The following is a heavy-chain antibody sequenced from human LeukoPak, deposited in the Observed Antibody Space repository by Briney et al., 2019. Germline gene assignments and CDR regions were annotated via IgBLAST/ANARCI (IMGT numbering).Heavy chain of an antibody. CDR3: AKEYGSGSYFVDY. CDR1: GFTFSSYA. Sequence: PGGSLRLSCAASGFTFSSYAMSWVRQAPGKGLEWVSGISGGGGSTYYADSVKGRFTISRDSSKNTLYLQMNSLRAEDTAIYYCAKEYGSGSYFVDYWGQGTLVTVSS. D-gene: IGHD3-10*01. CDR2: ISGGGGST. V-gene: IGHV3-23*01. J-gene: IGHJ4*02.